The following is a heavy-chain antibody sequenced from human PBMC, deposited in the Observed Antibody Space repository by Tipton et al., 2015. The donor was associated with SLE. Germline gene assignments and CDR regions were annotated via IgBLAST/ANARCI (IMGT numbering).Heavy chain of an antibody. CDR1: GASVSSSC. V-gene: IGHV4-59*08. CDR3: ARQRLRLLSPLDA. D-gene: IGHD3-10*01. Sequence: TLSLTCTVSGASVSSSCWNWIRQSPGKGLEWIACVCNSVSTNYDPSLKSRGTISVDTSKNHFSLELTSVTAADTAVYYCARQRLRLLSPLDAWGQGTTVTVS. J-gene: IGHJ6*02. CDR2: VCNSVST.